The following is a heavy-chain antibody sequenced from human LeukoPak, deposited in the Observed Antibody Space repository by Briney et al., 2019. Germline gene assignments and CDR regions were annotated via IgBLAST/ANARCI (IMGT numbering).Heavy chain of an antibody. D-gene: IGHD3-9*01. Sequence: ASVKVSCKASGYTFTGYYMHWVRQAPGQGLEWMGWINPNSGGTNYAQKFQGWVTMTRDMSISTAYMELSRLRSDDTAVYYCARGYYDILTGYYEYYFDYWGQGTLVTVSS. CDR1: GYTFTGYY. CDR3: ARGYYDILTGYYEYYFDY. CDR2: INPNSGGT. V-gene: IGHV1-2*04. J-gene: IGHJ4*02.